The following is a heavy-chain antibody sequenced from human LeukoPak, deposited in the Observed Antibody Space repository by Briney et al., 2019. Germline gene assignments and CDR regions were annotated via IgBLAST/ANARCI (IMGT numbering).Heavy chain of an antibody. CDR2: ISGSGGST. Sequence: GGSLRLSCAASGFIFSSYAMSWVRQAPGKGLEWVSAISGSGGSTYYADSVKGRFTISRDNYKNTLYLQMNSLRAEDTAVYYCAKKRGSGWRYYFDYWGQGTLVTVSS. D-gene: IGHD6-19*01. CDR3: AKKRGSGWRYYFDY. CDR1: GFIFSSYA. J-gene: IGHJ4*02. V-gene: IGHV3-23*01.